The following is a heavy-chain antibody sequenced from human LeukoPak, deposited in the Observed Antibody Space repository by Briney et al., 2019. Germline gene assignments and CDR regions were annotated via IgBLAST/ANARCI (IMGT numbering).Heavy chain of an antibody. D-gene: IGHD2-21*02. CDR3: AKDGPEYCAGNCFPPRRMDA. J-gene: IGHJ6*02. CDR2: ISYDGSSE. V-gene: IGHV3-30*18. Sequence: PGGSLRLSCAASGFTFSIFGMHWVRQAPGKGLEWVAIISYDGSSEYYADSVKGRFIISRDISKNTLYLQMNSLGTEDTAVYYCAKDGPEYCAGNCFPPRRMDAWGQGTTVTVSS. CDR1: GFTFSIFG.